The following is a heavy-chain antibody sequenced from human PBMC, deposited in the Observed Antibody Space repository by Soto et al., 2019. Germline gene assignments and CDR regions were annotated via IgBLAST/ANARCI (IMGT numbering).Heavy chain of an antibody. CDR1: GFTFSSYG. Sequence: PGGSLRLSCAASGFTFSSYGMHWVRQAPGKGLEWVAVIWYDGSNKYYADSVKGRFTISRDNSKNTLYLQMNSRRAEDTAVYYCARGVRFLAYGMDVWGQGTTVTVSS. CDR2: IWYDGSNK. V-gene: IGHV3-33*01. CDR3: ARGVRFLAYGMDV. J-gene: IGHJ6*02. D-gene: IGHD3-3*01.